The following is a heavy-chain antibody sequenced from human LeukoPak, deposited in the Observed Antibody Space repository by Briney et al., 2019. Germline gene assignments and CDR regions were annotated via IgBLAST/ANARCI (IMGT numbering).Heavy chain of an antibody. CDR1: VGSFCGYY. D-gene: IGHD1-26*01. J-gene: IGHJ4*02. CDR2: INHSGST. V-gene: IGHV4-34*01. Sequence: PSETLSLTRAVYVGSFCGYYWSWIRQPPGKGLDWIGEINHSGSTNYNPSLKSRVTISVDTSKNQFSLKLSSVTAADTAVYYCAREGHSGDQIWGQGTLVTVSS. CDR3: AREGHSGDQI.